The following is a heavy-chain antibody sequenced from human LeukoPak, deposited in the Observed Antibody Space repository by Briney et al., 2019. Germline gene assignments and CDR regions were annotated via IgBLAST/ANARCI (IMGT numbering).Heavy chain of an antibody. CDR3: ARVLGYCSSTSCYGDDAFDI. Sequence: ASVKVSCKASGYTFTSYGISWVRQAPGQGLEWMGWISAYNGNTNYAQKLQGRVTMTTDTSTSTAYMELRSLRSDDTAVYYCARVLGYCSSTSCYGDDAFDIWGQGTMVTVSS. CDR2: ISAYNGNT. V-gene: IGHV1-18*01. D-gene: IGHD2-2*01. CDR1: GYTFTSYG. J-gene: IGHJ3*02.